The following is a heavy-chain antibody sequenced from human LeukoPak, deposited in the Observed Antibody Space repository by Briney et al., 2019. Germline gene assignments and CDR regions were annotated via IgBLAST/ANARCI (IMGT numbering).Heavy chain of an antibody. D-gene: IGHD3-16*01. CDR2: ISGSGGST. CDR3: AKIQDNYGYGNYFDY. CDR1: GFTFSSYA. J-gene: IGHJ4*02. Sequence: GVLRLSCAASGFTFSSYAMSWVRQAPGKGLEWVSAISGSGGSTYYADSVKGRFTISRDNSKNTLYLQMNSLRAEDTAVYYCAKIQDNYGYGNYFDYWGQGTLVTVSS. V-gene: IGHV3-23*01.